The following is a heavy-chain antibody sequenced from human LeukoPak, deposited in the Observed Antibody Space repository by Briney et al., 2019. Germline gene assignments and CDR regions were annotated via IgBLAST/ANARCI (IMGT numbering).Heavy chain of an antibody. D-gene: IGHD3-10*01. CDR2: IRSGGHL. Sequence: NPGEYLRLSCAASGFTFSSYGLNWVRQAPGKGLEWVSTIRSGGHLYYEDSVKGRFTISRDNAKNSLYLQMNSLRAEDTAVYYCARDTPGDGIDYWGQGTLVTVSS. CDR3: ARDTPGDGIDY. CDR1: GFTFSSYG. V-gene: IGHV3-21*01. J-gene: IGHJ4*02.